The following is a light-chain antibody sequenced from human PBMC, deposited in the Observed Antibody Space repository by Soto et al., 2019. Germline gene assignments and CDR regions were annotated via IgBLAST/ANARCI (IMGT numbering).Light chain of an antibody. V-gene: IGKV3-20*01. CDR3: QQYERSPTT. CDR1: QSVSSTF. Sequence: EIGLTQSPGTLSLSPGERATLSCRASQSVSSTFLAWYQQKPGQAPSLLIYGAYRRATGIPDRFSGSGSGTDFTLTISRLEPEDFAVYYCQQYERSPTTFGGGTKTEIK. CDR2: GAY. J-gene: IGKJ4*01.